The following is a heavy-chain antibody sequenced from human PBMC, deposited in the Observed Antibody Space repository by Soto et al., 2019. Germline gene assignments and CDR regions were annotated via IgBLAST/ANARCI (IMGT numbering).Heavy chain of an antibody. V-gene: IGHV3-48*02. D-gene: IGHD6-13*01. J-gene: IGHJ6*02. CDR3: ARDTYSSSWYVHYYYYGMDV. Sequence: GGYPKTSCSDSGITFSCYSIEWVRPAPGKGLVGASDISSSSSTKYYADSVKGRFTISRDNAKNSLYLQMNSLRDEDTAVYYCARDTYSSSWYVHYYYYGMDVWGQGTTVTVSS. CDR2: ISSSSSTK. CDR1: GITFSCYS.